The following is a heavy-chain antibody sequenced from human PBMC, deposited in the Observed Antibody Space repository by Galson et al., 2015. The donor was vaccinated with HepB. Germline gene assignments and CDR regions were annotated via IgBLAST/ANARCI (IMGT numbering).Heavy chain of an antibody. V-gene: IGHV3-7*01. J-gene: IGHJ4*02. Sequence: SLRLSCAVSGLSFSTSWINWVRQAPGKGREWVANIKGDGSEKYYVDSVAGRFFISRDNAKKSVFLQINGLRGEDTAIYFCARDRLQNYGAFDWRQGTLVTVSS. D-gene: IGHD4-17*01. CDR3: ARDRLQNYGAFD. CDR2: IKGDGSEK. CDR1: GLSFSTSW.